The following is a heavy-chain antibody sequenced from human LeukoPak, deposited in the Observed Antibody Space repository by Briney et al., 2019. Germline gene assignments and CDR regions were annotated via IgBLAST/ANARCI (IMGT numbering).Heavy chain of an antibody. CDR1: GVTFNTYA. CDR2: TGGSDDST. D-gene: IGHD6-19*01. J-gene: IGHJ4*02. CDR3: TKDLMTGFSSGWYFGY. Sequence: PGGSLRLSCAASGVTFNTYAMSWVRQVPGKGLEWVAVTGGSDDSTHYADSVKGRFTISRDNSKNSLYLQMNSLTAEDTAVYYCTKDLMTGFSSGWYFGYWGQGTLVTVSS. V-gene: IGHV3-23*01.